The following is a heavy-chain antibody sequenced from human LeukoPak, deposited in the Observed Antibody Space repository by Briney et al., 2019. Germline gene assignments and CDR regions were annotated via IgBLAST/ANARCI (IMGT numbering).Heavy chain of an antibody. CDR2: IIPIFGTA. V-gene: IGHV1-69*06. J-gene: IGHJ4*02. CDR3: AREGSYSSSWQPPDY. CDR1: GGTFSSYA. D-gene: IGHD6-13*01. Sequence: ASVKVSCKASGGTFSSYAISWVRQAPGQGLEWMGGIIPIFGTANYAQKFQGRVTITADKSTSIAYMELSSLRSEDTAVYYCAREGSYSSSWQPPDYWGQGTLVTVSS.